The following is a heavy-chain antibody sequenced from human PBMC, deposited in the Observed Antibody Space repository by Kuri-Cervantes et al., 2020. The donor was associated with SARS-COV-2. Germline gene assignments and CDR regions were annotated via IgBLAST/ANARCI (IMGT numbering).Heavy chain of an antibody. CDR2: ISSSSSYI. D-gene: IGHD1-1*01. CDR1: GFTFSSYS. V-gene: IGHV3-21*01. CDR3: ARGNTGWDRYNSVMDL. Sequence: GGSLRLSCAASGFTFSSYSMNWVRQAPGKGLEWVSSISSSSSYISYADSMKGRSTISRDNAKNSLYLQMNSLRTEDTAVYFCARGNTGWDRYNSVMDLWGPGTTVTVSS. J-gene: IGHJ6*02.